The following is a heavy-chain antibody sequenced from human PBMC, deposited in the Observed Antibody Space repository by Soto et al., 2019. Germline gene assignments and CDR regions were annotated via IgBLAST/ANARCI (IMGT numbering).Heavy chain of an antibody. J-gene: IGHJ4*02. D-gene: IGHD6-13*01. CDR3: ARSGTAAGIRL. Sequence: QVQLQQWGAGLLKPSETLSLTCAVYGGSFSGYYWSWIRQPPGEGLEWIWETNHSGSTNHSPSLKRRVTISVDTSKNQVSVKLSSVTAAHTAVYYCARSGTAAGIRLWGQGTLVTVSS. CDR2: TNHSGST. V-gene: IGHV4-34*01. CDR1: GGSFSGYY.